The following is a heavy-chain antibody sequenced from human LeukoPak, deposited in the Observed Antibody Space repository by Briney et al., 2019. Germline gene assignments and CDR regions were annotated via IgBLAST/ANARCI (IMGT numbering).Heavy chain of an antibody. CDR2: INHSGST. J-gene: IGHJ3*02. D-gene: IGHD1-20*01. CDR1: GGSFSGYY. Sequence: SETLSLTCGVYGGSFSGYYWSWIRQPPGKGLEWIGEINHSGSTNYNPSLKSRVTMSVDTSKNQFSLKLSSVTAADTAMYYCARGVNNWNVDVFDIWGQGTMVTVSS. CDR3: ARGVNNWNVDVFDI. V-gene: IGHV4-34*01.